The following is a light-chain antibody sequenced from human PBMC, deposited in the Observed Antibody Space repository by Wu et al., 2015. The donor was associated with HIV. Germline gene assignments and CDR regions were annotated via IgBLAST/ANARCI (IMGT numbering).Light chain of an antibody. CDR2: EVS. J-gene: IGKJ1*01. V-gene: IGKV3-11*01. Sequence: EIELTQSPTTLSLSPGETATLSCRAGQSISNYLAWYQQKPGQAPRLLIYEVSNRAAGIPARFSGSGSGTDFTLTISRLEPEDFAVYYCQHYDPSSPWTFGQGTRVEIK. CDR3: QHYDPSSPWT. CDR1: QSISNY.